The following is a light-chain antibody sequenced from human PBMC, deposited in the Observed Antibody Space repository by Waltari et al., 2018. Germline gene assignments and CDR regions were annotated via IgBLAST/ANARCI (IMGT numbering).Light chain of an antibody. CDR3: QQGYSTSWT. CDR1: QSISSY. CDR2: AAS. Sequence: DIQMTQSPSSLSASVGDRVTITCRASQSISSYLNWYQQKPGKAPKLLIYAASSLQSGVPSGFSGSGSGTGFTLTIGSLQPEGFATYYCQQGYSTSWTFGQGTKVEIK. J-gene: IGKJ1*01. V-gene: IGKV1-39*01.